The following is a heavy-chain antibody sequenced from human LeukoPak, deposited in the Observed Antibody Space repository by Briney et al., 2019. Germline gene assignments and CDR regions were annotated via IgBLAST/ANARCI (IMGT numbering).Heavy chain of an antibody. Sequence: SVKVSCKVSGYTLTELSMHWVRQAPGKGLEWMGGIIPIFGTANYAQKFQGRVTITADESTSTAYMELSSLRSEDTAVYYCARKNEMSSYYYYYGMDVWGQGTTVTVSS. CDR1: GYTLTELS. V-gene: IGHV1-69*13. D-gene: IGHD1-1*01. CDR3: ARKNEMSSYYYYYGMDV. J-gene: IGHJ6*02. CDR2: IIPIFGTA.